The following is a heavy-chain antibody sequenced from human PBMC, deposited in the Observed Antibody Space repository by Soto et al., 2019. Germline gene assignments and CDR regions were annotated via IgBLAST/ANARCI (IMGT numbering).Heavy chain of an antibody. V-gene: IGHV3-30-3*01. Sequence: QVQLVESGGGVVQPGRSLRLSCAASGLTFSSYAMHWVRQAPGKGLEWVAVISYDGSNKYYADSVKGRFTISRDNSKNTLYLQMNSLRAEDTAVYYCAREGLVPAATPWFDYSGQGTLVTVSS. CDR2: ISYDGSNK. CDR1: GLTFSSYA. CDR3: AREGLVPAATPWFDY. D-gene: IGHD2-2*02. J-gene: IGHJ4*02.